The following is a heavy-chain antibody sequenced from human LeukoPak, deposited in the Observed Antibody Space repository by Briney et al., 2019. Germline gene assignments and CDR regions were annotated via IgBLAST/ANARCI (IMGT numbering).Heavy chain of an antibody. CDR3: ARANAAMVRGVTPFDY. V-gene: IGHV4-34*01. Sequence: SETLSLTCTVSGGSISGYYWSWIRQPPGKGLEWIGEINHSGSTNYNPSLKSRVTISVDTSKNQFSLKLSSVTAADTAVYYCARANAAMVRGVTPFDYWGQGTLVTVSS. D-gene: IGHD3-10*01. CDR1: GGSISGYY. CDR2: INHSGST. J-gene: IGHJ4*02.